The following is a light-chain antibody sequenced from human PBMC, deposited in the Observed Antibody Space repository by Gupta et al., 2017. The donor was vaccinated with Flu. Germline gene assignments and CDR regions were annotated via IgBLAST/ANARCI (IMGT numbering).Light chain of an antibody. CDR1: ETISSH. J-gene: IGKJ2*01. Sequence: DIQMTQSPSSLSASVGDRVIITCRASETISSHNLNWYQQKPGKAPKVLIYAASSLQSGVPSRFSGSGSGTDFTLTITRLQPEDFATYYCQQSFTTPPTFGQGTKLEMK. CDR2: AAS. CDR3: QQSFTTPPT. V-gene: IGKV1-39*01.